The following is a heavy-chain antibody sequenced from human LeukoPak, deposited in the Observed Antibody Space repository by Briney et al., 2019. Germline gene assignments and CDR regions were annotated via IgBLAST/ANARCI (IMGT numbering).Heavy chain of an antibody. D-gene: IGHD6-13*01. CDR2: MYYSGST. CDR1: GGSISSSRYY. J-gene: IGHJ6*03. V-gene: IGHV4-39*07. Sequence: SETLSLTCTVSGGSISSSRYYWGWIRQPPGKGLEWIGSMYYSGSTYYNPSLKSRVTISVDTSKNQFFLKLSSVTAADTAVYYCARAGISAVDYYYYYYMDVWGKGTTVTVSS. CDR3: ARAGISAVDYYYYYYMDV.